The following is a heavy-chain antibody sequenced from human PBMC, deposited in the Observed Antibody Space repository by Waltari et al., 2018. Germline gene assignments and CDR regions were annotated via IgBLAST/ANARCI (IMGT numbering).Heavy chain of an antibody. J-gene: IGHJ6*03. CDR3: ARGSSVGATPRKFYYMDV. D-gene: IGHD1-26*01. CDR1: GGSFSGYY. Sequence: QVQLQQWGAGLLKPSETLSLTCAVYGGSFSGYYWSWIRQPPGKGLEWIGEINHSGSTNDNPSLKSRVTIAVDTSKNQFSLKLSSVTAADTAVYYCARGSSVGATPRKFYYMDVWGKGTTVTISS. V-gene: IGHV4-34*01. CDR2: INHSGST.